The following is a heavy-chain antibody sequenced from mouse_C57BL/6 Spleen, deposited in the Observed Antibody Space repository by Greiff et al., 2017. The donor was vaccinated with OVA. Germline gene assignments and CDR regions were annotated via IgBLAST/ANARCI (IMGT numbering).Heavy chain of an antibody. CDR2: FYPGSGSI. Sequence: VQLQQSGAVLLKPGASVQLSCKASGYTFTEYPIHWVKQRSGQGLEGIGWFYPGSGSIKYNEKFKGKATLTADKSSSTVYMELSRLTSEDSAVYFCARHSGFNWYFDVWGTGTTVTVSS. CDR1: GYTFTEYP. CDR3: ARHSGFNWYFDV. J-gene: IGHJ1*03. D-gene: IGHD4-1*01. V-gene: IGHV1-62-2*01.